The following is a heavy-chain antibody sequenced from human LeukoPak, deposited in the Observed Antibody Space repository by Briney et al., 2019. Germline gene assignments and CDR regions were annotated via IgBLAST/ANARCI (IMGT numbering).Heavy chain of an antibody. CDR3: ASMGAVAGLGYYYGMDV. J-gene: IGHJ6*02. D-gene: IGHD6-19*01. CDR2: TYNIGSA. V-gene: IGHV4-4*07. CDR1: DGSISSYY. Sequence: SETLSLTCTVSDGSISSYYWSRIRQPARQGLQWTARTYNIGSANYNASLKSRVTMSVHPSKNQFSLKLSSVTAADTAVYYCASMGAVAGLGYYYGMDVWGQGTTVTVSS.